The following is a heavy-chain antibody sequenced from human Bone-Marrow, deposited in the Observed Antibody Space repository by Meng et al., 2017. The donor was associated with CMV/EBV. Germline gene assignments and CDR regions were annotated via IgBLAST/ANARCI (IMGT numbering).Heavy chain of an antibody. V-gene: IGHV5-51*01. D-gene: IGHD1-26*01. CDR1: GYSFPIYW. Sequence: GGSLRLSCKGSGYSFPIYWIAWVRQMPGKGLEWMGNIYPGDSDTRYSPSFEGQVTMSADKSSGTADLQWSSLKASDTAIYFCARRNPLSGDAFDIWGQGTVVTVSS. CDR2: IYPGDSDT. CDR3: ARRNPLSGDAFDI. J-gene: IGHJ3*02.